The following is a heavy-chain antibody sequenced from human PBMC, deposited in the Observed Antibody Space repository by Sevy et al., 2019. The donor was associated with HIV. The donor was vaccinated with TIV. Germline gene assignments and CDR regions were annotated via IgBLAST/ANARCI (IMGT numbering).Heavy chain of an antibody. J-gene: IGHJ3*02. D-gene: IGHD6-19*01. CDR3: ARDWIAVAGHDAFDI. CDR1: GGSISSGSYY. CDR2: IYTSGRT. Sequence: SETLSLTCTVSGGSISSGSYYWSWIRQPAGKGLEWIGRIYTSGRTNYNPSLKSRVTMSVDTSKNQFSLKLSSVTAADTAVYYCARDWIAVAGHDAFDIWGQGTMVTVSS. V-gene: IGHV4-61*02.